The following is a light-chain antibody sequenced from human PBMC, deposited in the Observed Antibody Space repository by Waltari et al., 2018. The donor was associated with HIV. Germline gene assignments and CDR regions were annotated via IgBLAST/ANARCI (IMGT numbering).Light chain of an antibody. Sequence: QSALTQPASVSGSPGQSITISCTGTSSDVGSYNLVSWYQQHPGKATQVMIYEGSKRPSGVSNRFSGSKSGNTASLTISGLQAEDEADYYCCSYTGSSTRRPYVFGTGTKVTVL. V-gene: IGLV2-23*01. CDR1: SSDVGSYNL. CDR2: EGS. CDR3: CSYTGSSTRRPYV. J-gene: IGLJ1*01.